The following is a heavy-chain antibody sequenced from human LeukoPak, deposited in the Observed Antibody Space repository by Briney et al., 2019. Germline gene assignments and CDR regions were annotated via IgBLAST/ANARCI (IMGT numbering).Heavy chain of an antibody. V-gene: IGHV5-51*01. CDR2: IYPGDSDT. J-gene: IGHJ3*02. CDR3: ARAPGRYGSGSYLI. D-gene: IGHD3-10*01. CDR1: GYRFTSYG. Sequence: PGESLKISCKGSGYRFTSYGIGLVRQMPGKGLEWMGIIYPGDSDTRYSPSFQGQVTISADKSISTAYLQWSSLKASDTAMYYCARAPGRYGSGSYLIWGQGTMVTVSS.